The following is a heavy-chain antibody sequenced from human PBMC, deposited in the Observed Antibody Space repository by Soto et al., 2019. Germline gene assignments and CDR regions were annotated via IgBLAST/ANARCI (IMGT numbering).Heavy chain of an antibody. Sequence: SETLSLTCSVSGGSIRSYYWSWIRQSPEKGLEWIGYFYHSGNSNYNPSLKSRVTISVDTSKNQLSLSLRSVTAADTAVYFCARISSVDPYGYVNGGLDVWGQGTMVTVS. CDR1: GGSIRSYY. CDR2: FYHSGNS. J-gene: IGHJ6*02. D-gene: IGHD5-18*01. CDR3: ARISSVDPYGYVNGGLDV. V-gene: IGHV4-59*01.